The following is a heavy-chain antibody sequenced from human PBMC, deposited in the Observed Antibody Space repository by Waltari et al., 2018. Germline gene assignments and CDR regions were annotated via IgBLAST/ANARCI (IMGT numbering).Heavy chain of an antibody. CDR1: GYTFTSYD. CDR3: ARVYCSSTSCYSKLRFDP. Sequence: QVQLVQSGAEVKKPGASVKVSCKASGYTFTSYDINWVRQATGQGLEWMGWMNPNSGNTGYAQKFQGRVTMTRNTSISTAYMELSSLRSEDMAVYYCARVYCSSTSCYSKLRFDPWGQGTLVTVSS. V-gene: IGHV1-8*01. J-gene: IGHJ5*02. CDR2: MNPNSGNT. D-gene: IGHD2-2*01.